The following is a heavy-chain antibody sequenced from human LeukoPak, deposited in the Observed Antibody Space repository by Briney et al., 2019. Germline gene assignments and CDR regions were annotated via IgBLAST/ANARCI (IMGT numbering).Heavy chain of an antibody. D-gene: IGHD6-19*01. Sequence: ASVKVSCKASGYTFTSYGISWVQQAPGQGLEWMGWISAYNGNTNYAQKLQGRVTMTTDTSTSTAYMELRSLRSDDTAVYYCARDPRIAVAGTGGIIDYWGQGTLVTVSS. J-gene: IGHJ4*02. CDR2: ISAYNGNT. V-gene: IGHV1-18*01. CDR1: GYTFTSYG. CDR3: ARDPRIAVAGTGGIIDY.